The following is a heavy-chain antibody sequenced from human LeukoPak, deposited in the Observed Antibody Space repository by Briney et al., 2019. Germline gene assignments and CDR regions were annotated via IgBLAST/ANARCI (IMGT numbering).Heavy chain of an antibody. D-gene: IGHD6-13*01. Sequence: ASETLSLTCTDSGGSITSYYWSWIRQPPGKGLEWIGYINYSGTTNYNPSLMSRVTISVDTSKNQFSLKLSSVTAADTAVYYCARDPKSSSSAFDIWGQGTMVTVSS. CDR2: INYSGTT. V-gene: IGHV4-59*01. J-gene: IGHJ3*02. CDR1: GGSITSYY. CDR3: ARDPKSSSSAFDI.